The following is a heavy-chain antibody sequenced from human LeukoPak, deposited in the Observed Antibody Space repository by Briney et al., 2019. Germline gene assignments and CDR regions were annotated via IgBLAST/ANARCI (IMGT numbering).Heavy chain of an antibody. D-gene: IGHD1-26*01. CDR2: ISSGSSYI. V-gene: IGHV3-21*01. CDR3: AREGSYYALDV. J-gene: IGHJ6*04. CDR1: GFALSSYA. Sequence: GGSLRLSCAASGFALSSYAMSWVRQAPGKGLEWVSSISSGSSYIYYSDSVKGRFTISRDNARNSLYLQMNSLRAEDTAVFYCAREGSYYALDVWGKGTTVTVSS.